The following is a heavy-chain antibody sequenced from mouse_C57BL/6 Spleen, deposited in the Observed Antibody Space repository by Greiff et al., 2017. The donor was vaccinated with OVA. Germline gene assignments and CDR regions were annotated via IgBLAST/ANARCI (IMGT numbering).Heavy chain of an antibody. Sequence: QVQLKESGPGLVAPSQRLSITCTVSGFSLTSYGVHWVRQPPGKGLEWLVVIWSDGSTTYNSALKSRLSISKDNSKSQVFLKMNSLQTDDTAMYYCARHNYGSSYAMDYWGQGTSVTVSS. D-gene: IGHD1-1*01. J-gene: IGHJ4*01. CDR3: ARHNYGSSYAMDY. CDR2: IWSDGST. CDR1: GFSLTSYG. V-gene: IGHV2-6-1*01.